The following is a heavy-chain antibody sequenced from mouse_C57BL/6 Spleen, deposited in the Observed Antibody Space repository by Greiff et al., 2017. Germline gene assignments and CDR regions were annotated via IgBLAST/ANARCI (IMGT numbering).Heavy chain of an antibody. D-gene: IGHD2-4*01. CDR1: GFSLTSYG. V-gene: IGHV2-2*01. J-gene: IGHJ1*03. CDR3: ARERGYDYDRDWYFDD. Sequence: VQLQQSGPGLVQPSQSLSITCTASGFSLTSYGVNWVRQSPGKGLEWLGVIWSGGSTDYNAAFISRLSISTDNPKSQVFFKMNSRQADDTAIYYCARERGYDYDRDWYFDDWGTGTTVTVSS. CDR2: IWSGGST.